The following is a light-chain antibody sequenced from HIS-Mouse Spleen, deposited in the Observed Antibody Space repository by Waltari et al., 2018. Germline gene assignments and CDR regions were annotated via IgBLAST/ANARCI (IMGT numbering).Light chain of an antibody. Sequence: QSVLTQPPSASGTPGQRVTISCSGSSSNIGSNTVNWYQQPPGTAPKLPIYSNNQRPPGVPARFSGSKSGTSASLAISGLQSEDEADYYCAAWDDSLNGYWVFGGGTKLTVL. J-gene: IGLJ3*02. CDR2: SNN. CDR1: SSNIGSNT. V-gene: IGLV1-44*01. CDR3: AAWDDSLNGYWV.